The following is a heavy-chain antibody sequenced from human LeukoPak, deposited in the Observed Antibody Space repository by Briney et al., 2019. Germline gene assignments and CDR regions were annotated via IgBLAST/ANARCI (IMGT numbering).Heavy chain of an antibody. V-gene: IGHV1-18*01. Sequence: ASVKVSCKASGYTFTSHGISWVRQAPGQGLEWMGWISAYNGNTNYARNLQGRVTMTTDTSTSTAYMELRSLRSDDTAVYYCARDISLRTAFDIWGQGTMVTVS. J-gene: IGHJ3*02. CDR3: ARDISLRTAFDI. CDR1: GYTFTSHG. D-gene: IGHD4-17*01. CDR2: ISAYNGNT.